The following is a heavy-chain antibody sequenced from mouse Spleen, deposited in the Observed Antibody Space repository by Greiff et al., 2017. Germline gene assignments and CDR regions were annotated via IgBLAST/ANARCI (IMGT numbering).Heavy chain of an antibody. CDR2: IYPGDGDT. V-gene: IGHV1-82*01. Sequence: VQLQQSGPELVKPGASVKISCKASGYAFSSSCMNWVKQRPGKGLEWIGRIYPGDGDTNYNVKFKGKATLTADKSSSTAYMQLSSLTSEDSAVYFCARDYYGSSPFAYWGQGTLVTVSA. D-gene: IGHD1-1*01. CDR3: ARDYYGSSPFAY. J-gene: IGHJ3*01. CDR1: GYAFSSSC.